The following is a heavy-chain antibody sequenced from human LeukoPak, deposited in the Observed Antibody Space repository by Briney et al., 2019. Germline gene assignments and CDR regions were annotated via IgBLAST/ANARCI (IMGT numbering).Heavy chain of an antibody. CDR3: AKDRGYSSSFFEI. CDR1: GLIFDDYA. Sequence: GRSLRLSCAASGLIFDDYAMHWVRQAPGKGLEWDSGISWNSGKIDYADSVKGRFTISRDNARNSLYLQMNSLRVEDMALYYCAKDRGYSSSFFEIWGQGTLVTVSS. D-gene: IGHD6-13*01. V-gene: IGHV3-9*03. CDR2: ISWNSGKI. J-gene: IGHJ4*02.